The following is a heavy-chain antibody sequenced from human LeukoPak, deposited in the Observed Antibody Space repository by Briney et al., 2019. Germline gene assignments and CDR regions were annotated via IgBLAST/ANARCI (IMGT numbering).Heavy chain of an antibody. J-gene: IGHJ4*02. CDR3: ARLHCSGGSCPYYFDY. D-gene: IGHD2-15*01. Sequence: GESLKISCKGSGYSFTSYWIGWVPPMPGKGLEWRGIIYPVDSDTRYSPSFQAQVTLSADKSTRTAYLQWSSLKASDTAMYYCARLHCSGGSCPYYFDYWGQGTLVTVSS. CDR1: GYSFTSYW. V-gene: IGHV5-51*01. CDR2: IYPVDSDT.